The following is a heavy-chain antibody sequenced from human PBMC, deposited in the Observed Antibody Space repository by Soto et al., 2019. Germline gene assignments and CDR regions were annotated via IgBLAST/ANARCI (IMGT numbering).Heavy chain of an antibody. Sequence: QITLKESGPTLLKDTQTLTLTCTFSGFSLSSTGVSVGWIRQPPGKALEWLALIFWDDDKRYSPSLSNRLTITKDTSNIQVVLTMTNVDPLDTATFYCAHSSRYAAFDIWCPGTLVTVSS. V-gene: IGHV2-5*02. J-gene: IGHJ3*02. CDR3: AHSSRYAAFDI. CDR1: GFSLSSTGVS. CDR2: IFWDDDK. D-gene: IGHD3-9*01.